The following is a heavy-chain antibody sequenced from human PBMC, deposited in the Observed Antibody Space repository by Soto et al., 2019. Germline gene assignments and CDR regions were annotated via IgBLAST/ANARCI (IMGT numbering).Heavy chain of an antibody. CDR3: ARDDTLGLGYGMDV. CDR2: IYHSGST. V-gene: IGHV4-4*02. J-gene: IGHJ6*02. CDR1: GGSISSSNL. D-gene: IGHD3-16*01. Sequence: SETLSLTCAVSGGSISSSNLWSCVRQPPGKGLEWIREIYHSGSTNYNPSLKSRVTISVDKSKNQFSLKLSSVTAADTAVYYCARDDTLGLGYGMDVWGQGTTVTISS.